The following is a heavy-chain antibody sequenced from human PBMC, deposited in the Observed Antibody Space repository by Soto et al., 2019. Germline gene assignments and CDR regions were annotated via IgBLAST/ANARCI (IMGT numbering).Heavy chain of an antibody. D-gene: IGHD1-20*01. CDR3: ATTRGYNWNKGAFDI. CDR2: ISYDRSNK. Sequence: QVQLVESGGGVVQPGRSLRLYCAASGFTFSSYGIHWVRQAPGTGLEWVSVISYDRSNKYYADSVKGRFTISRDNSKNKLDLQMNSLRADDTAVYYCATTRGYNWNKGAFDIWGQGTMVTVSS. J-gene: IGHJ3*02. CDR1: GFTFSSYG. V-gene: IGHV3-30*03.